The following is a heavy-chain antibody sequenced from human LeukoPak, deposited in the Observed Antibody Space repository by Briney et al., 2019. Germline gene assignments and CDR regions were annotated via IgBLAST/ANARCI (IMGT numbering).Heavy chain of an antibody. CDR3: ARAGGYYYDSSGYYY. V-gene: IGHV3-7*01. CDR1: GFTFNYYW. D-gene: IGHD3-22*01. CDR2: IQQDGSEK. Sequence: PGGSLRLSCAASGFTFNYYWLTWVRQAPGKGLEWVANIQQDGSEKYYVDSVKGRFIISRDNAKNSLYLQMNSLRAEDTAVYYCARAGGYYYDSSGYYYWGQGTLVTVSS. J-gene: IGHJ4*02.